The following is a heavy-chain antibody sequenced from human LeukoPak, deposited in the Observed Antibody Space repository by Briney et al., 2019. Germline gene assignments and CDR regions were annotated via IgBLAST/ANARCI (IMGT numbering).Heavy chain of an antibody. Sequence: PGRSLRLSCAASGFTFSSYAMHWVRQAPGKGLEWVAVISYDGSNKYYADSVKGRFTISRDNSKNTLYLQMNSLRAEDTAVYYCASLSYDILTGYHQADYWGQGTLVTVSS. CDR1: GFTFSSYA. D-gene: IGHD3-9*01. J-gene: IGHJ4*02. V-gene: IGHV3-30*01. CDR3: ASLSYDILTGYHQADY. CDR2: ISYDGSNK.